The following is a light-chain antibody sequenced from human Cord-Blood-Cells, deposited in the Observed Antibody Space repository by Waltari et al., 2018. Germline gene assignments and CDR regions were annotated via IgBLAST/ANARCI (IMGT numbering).Light chain of an antibody. Sequence: QPASVSGSPGQSITISCTGTSSDVGSYNLVSWYQQHPGKAPKLMIYEGSKRPSGVSNRFSGSKSGNTASLAISGLQAEDEADYYCCSYAGSSTLVFGGGTKLTVL. CDR3: CSYAGSSTLV. CDR1: SSDVGSYNL. J-gene: IGLJ2*01. CDR2: EGS. V-gene: IGLV2-23*01.